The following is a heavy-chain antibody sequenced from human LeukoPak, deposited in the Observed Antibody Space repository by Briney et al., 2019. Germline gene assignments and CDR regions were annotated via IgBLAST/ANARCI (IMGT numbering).Heavy chain of an antibody. V-gene: IGHV1-18*01. CDR3: AGGVYSLLDH. CDR2: ISGHNGDV. CDR1: GYTFSNYG. J-gene: IGHJ4*02. Sequence: AASVKVSCKASGYTFSNYGITWVRQAPGQGLEWMGTISGHNGDVNYAPKFQGRLTMTEDTSTDTAYMDLRSLRSDDTAVYCTAGGVYSLLDHWGQGTQVTVSS. D-gene: IGHD6-13*01.